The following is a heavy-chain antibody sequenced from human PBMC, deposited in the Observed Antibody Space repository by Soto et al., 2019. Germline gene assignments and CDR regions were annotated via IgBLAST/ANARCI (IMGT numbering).Heavy chain of an antibody. CDR2: IFYSGST. CDR3: ARVVKYCSSTSCYVWFDP. Sequence: SETLSLTCTVSGGSITDYYWGWIRQPPGKGLEWIGYIFYSGSTNYNPSLESRVTISVDTSKNQFSLKVSSVTAADTAVYYCARVVKYCSSTSCYVWFDPWGQGTLVTVSS. D-gene: IGHD2-2*01. V-gene: IGHV4-59*08. J-gene: IGHJ5*02. CDR1: GGSITDYY.